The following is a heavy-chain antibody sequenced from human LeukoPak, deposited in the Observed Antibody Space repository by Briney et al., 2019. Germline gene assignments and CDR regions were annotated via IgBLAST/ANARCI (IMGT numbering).Heavy chain of an antibody. CDR1: GFTFSTYG. Sequence: GGSLRLSCAASGFTFSTYGMLWVRQAPGKGMEWVALIWSDGSNSGYAESVKGRFTISRDNSKNTVSLQMNSLRAEDTAVYYCSRDNLAWRHYFDSWGQGTLVTVSS. CDR3: SRDNLAWRHYFDS. V-gene: IGHV3-33*01. J-gene: IGHJ4*02. CDR2: IWSDGSNS.